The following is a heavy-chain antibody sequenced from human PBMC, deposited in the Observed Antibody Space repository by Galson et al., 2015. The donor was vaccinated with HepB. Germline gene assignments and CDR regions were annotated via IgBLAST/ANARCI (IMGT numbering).Heavy chain of an antibody. CDR2: ISSSSSYI. J-gene: IGHJ4*02. D-gene: IGHD3-3*01. CDR3: ARATIFGVVIIGPFDY. Sequence: SLRLSCAASGFTFSSYSMNWVRQAPGKGLEWVSSISSSSSYIYYADSVKGRFTISRDNAKNLLYLQMNSLRAEDTAVYHCARATIFGVVIIGPFDYWGQGTLVTVSS. V-gene: IGHV3-21*01. CDR1: GFTFSSYS.